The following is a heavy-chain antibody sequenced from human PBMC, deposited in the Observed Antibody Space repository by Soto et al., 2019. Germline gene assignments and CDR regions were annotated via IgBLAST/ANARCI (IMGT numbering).Heavy chain of an antibody. D-gene: IGHD3-9*01. Sequence: ESLKVSFEGSGYTFANYWISWVRQMPGKGLEWMGRIDPSDSYTNYSPSLQGHVTISADKSISTAYLQWSSRKASDTAMYYCARTYYDILTGYPMSSMEGWGQGTTVTVSS. CDR3: ARTYYDILTGYPMSSMEG. J-gene: IGHJ6*02. V-gene: IGHV5-10-1*01. CDR1: GYTFANYW. CDR2: IDPSDSYT.